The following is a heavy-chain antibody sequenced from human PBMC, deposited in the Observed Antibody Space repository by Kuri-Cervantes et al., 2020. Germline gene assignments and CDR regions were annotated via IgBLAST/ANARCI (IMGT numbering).Heavy chain of an antibody. J-gene: IGHJ4*02. CDR2: ISFNGKNE. D-gene: IGHD2/OR15-2a*01. CDR3: ARQPCTTTTCYIDY. Sequence: GGSLRLSCAASGFTFSSYAMHWVRQAPGKGLEWVAVISFNGKNEYYADSMKGRFTISRDNSDNTVFLQMSSLGPEDTAVYYCARQPCTTTTCYIDYWGQGTLVTVSS. V-gene: IGHV3-30*15. CDR1: GFTFSSYA.